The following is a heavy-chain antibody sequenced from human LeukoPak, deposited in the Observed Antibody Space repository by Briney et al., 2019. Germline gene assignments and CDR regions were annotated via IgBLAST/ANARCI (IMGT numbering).Heavy chain of an antibody. D-gene: IGHD5-24*01. CDR2: ISYDGSNE. Sequence: PGRSLRLSCAASGFTFSTYPMHWVRQAPGKGLEWVAVISYDGSNEYYADSVKGRFTISRDNSKNTVYLQMNSLRAEDTALYYCAKELFEGDGYNLGYYYGMDVWGQGTTVTVSS. CDR1: GFTFSTYP. J-gene: IGHJ6*02. CDR3: AKELFEGDGYNLGYYYGMDV. V-gene: IGHV3-30-3*02.